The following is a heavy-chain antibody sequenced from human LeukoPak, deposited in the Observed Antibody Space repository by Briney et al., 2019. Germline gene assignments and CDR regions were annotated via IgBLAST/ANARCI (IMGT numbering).Heavy chain of an antibody. CDR2: ISGSGGST. CDR3: AKAWELGIASIDY. CDR1: GFTFSSYA. D-gene: IGHD3-10*01. J-gene: IGHJ4*02. Sequence: GXSLRLSCAASGFTFSSYAMSWVRQAPGKGLEWVSAISGSGGSTYYADSVKGGFTISRDNSKNTLYLQMNSLRAEDTAVYYCAKAWELGIASIDYWGQGTLVTVSS. V-gene: IGHV3-23*01.